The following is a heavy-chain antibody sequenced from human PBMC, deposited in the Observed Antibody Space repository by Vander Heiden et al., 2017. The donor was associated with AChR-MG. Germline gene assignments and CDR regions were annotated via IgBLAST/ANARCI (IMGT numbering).Heavy chain of an antibody. CDR2: ISTASGDT. D-gene: IGHD1-1*01. V-gene: IGHV1-3*04. CDR3: ARVTGRKAAYYSYYHLDV. J-gene: IGHJ6*02. CDR1: GYTFTTYS. Sequence: QVQLVQSGAEVKKPGASVKISCRASGYTFTTYSIHWVCQAPGQRLEWMGWISTASGDTKYSQNLQGRVSISRDTSANTAYRELSSLRSEETAVYYCARVTGRKAAYYSYYHLDVWGQGTTVTVSS.